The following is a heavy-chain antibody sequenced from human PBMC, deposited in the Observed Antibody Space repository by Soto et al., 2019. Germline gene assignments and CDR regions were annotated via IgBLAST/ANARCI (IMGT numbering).Heavy chain of an antibody. CDR1: GGSISSYY. CDR3: ARHPALTTPYYYYYMDV. CDR2: IYYSGST. V-gene: IGHV4-59*08. J-gene: IGHJ6*03. D-gene: IGHD4-17*01. Sequence: QVQLQESGPGLVKPSETLSLTCTVSGGSISSYYWSWIRQPPWKGLEWIGYIYYSGSTNYNPSLRSRVTISVDTSKNQLSLKLSSVTAADTAVYYCARHPALTTPYYYYYMDVWGKGTTVTVSS.